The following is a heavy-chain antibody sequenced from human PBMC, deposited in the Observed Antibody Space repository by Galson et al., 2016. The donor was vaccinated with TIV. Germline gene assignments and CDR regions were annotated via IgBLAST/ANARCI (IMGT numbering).Heavy chain of an antibody. J-gene: IGHJ4*02. CDR1: GGTFSSYT. V-gene: IGHV1-2*02. D-gene: IGHD3/OR15-3a*01. CDR2: IDPKSGDT. Sequence: SVKVSCKASGGTFSSYTLSWVRQAPGQGLEWMGWIDPKSGDTLYAQKFQDRVTMTRDTSTKTVYMDLRSLRSDDTAVFFCARDYDLLTGHSSFDFWGQGTLVTVSS. CDR3: ARDYDLLTGHSSFDF.